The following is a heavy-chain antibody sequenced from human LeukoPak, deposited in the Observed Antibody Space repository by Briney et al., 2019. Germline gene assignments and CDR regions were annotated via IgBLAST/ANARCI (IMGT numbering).Heavy chain of an antibody. V-gene: IGHV1-2*02. CDR1: GYIFNDYY. D-gene: IGHD2-15*01. CDR3: ARGGGCSGGSCYPYAFDI. CDR2: INPNSGFT. Sequence: GASVKVSCKASGYIFNDYYMHWVRQAPGQGLEWMGWINPNSGFTNYAQKFQGRVTMTRDTSITTAYMELSSLRSEDTAEYYCARGGGCSGGSCYPYAFDIWGQGTMVTVSS. J-gene: IGHJ3*02.